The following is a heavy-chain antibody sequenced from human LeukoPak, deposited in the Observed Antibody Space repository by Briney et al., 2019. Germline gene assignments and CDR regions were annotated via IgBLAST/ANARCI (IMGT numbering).Heavy chain of an antibody. Sequence: SVKGSCKASGGTFSSYAISWVRQAPGQGLEWIGGIIPIFGTANYAQKFQGRVTITADESTSTAYMELSSLRSEDTAVYYCARESSGSYYKSNFDYWGQGTLVTVSS. J-gene: IGHJ4*02. CDR2: IIPIFGTA. CDR3: ARESSGSYYKSNFDY. CDR1: GGTFSSYA. V-gene: IGHV1-69*01. D-gene: IGHD3-10*01.